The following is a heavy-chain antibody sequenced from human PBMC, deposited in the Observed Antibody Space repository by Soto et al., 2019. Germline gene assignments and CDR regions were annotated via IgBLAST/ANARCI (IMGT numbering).Heavy chain of an antibody. Sequence: PGGSLRLSCAASGFTFSSYAMNWVRQAPGKGLEWVSSISSSSSYIYYADSVKGRFTISRDNAKNSLYLQMNSLRAEDTAVYYCARFPVYCSSTSCYEWAYFYYWGQGTLVTVSS. CDR2: ISSSSSYI. J-gene: IGHJ4*02. D-gene: IGHD2-2*01. V-gene: IGHV3-21*01. CDR3: ARFPVYCSSTSCYEWAYFYY. CDR1: GFTFSSYA.